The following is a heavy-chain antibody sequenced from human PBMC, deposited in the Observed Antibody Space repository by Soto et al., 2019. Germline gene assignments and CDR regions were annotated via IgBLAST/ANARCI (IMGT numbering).Heavy chain of an antibody. D-gene: IGHD3-10*01. CDR2: IYYSGST. J-gene: IGHJ5*02. V-gene: IGHV4-39*01. CDR1: GGSISSSSYY. CDR3: ARHKLRSYYSAGWFDP. Sequence: QLQLQESGPGLVKPSETLSLTCTVSGGSISSSSYYWGWIRQPPGKGLEWIGSIYYSGSTYYNPSRKSRVTVSVDTSKNQFPLKLSSVTAADTAVYYWARHKLRSYYSAGWFDPWGQGTLVTVPS.